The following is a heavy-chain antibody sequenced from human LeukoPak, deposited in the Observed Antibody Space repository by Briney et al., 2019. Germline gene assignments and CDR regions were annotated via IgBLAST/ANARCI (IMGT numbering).Heavy chain of an antibody. D-gene: IGHD4-11*01. Sequence: ASVKVSCKASGGTFSSYAISWVRQAPGQGLEWMGRIIPILGIANYAQKFQDRVTITADKSTSTAYMELSSLRSGDTAVYYCARLYSPYYYFDYWGQGTLVTVSS. CDR2: IIPILGIA. CDR1: GGTFSSYA. V-gene: IGHV1-69*04. CDR3: ARLYSPYYYFDY. J-gene: IGHJ4*02.